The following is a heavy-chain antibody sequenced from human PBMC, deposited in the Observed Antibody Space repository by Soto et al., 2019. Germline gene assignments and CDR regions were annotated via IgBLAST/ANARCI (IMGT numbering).Heavy chain of an antibody. CDR3: ARGGEGYNFGAVY. CDR2: IIPKLGSA. CDR1: GGGNLRDYR. V-gene: IGHV1-69*01. D-gene: IGHD5-12*01. Sequence: QVQLVQSGAEVQEPGSSVKVSRKASGGGNLRDYRTTWVRRAPGQGLEWMGGIIPKLGSANYAQKFQGRVTITPDESTNSVYMELRSLRSDDTAVYYCARGGEGYNFGAVYWGQGTPVTVSS. J-gene: IGHJ4*02.